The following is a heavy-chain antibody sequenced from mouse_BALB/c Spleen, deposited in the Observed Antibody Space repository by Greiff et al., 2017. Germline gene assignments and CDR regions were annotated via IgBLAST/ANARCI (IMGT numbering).Heavy chain of an antibody. Sequence: DVMLVESGGGLVQPGGSLKLSCAASGFTFSSYTMSWVRQTPEKRLEWVAYISNGGGSTYYPDTVKGRFTISRDNAKNTLYLQMSSLKSEDTAMYYCASPAYYGNYEAWFAYWGQGTLVTVSA. J-gene: IGHJ3*01. D-gene: IGHD2-10*01. CDR3: ASPAYYGNYEAWFAY. CDR1: GFTFSSYT. CDR2: ISNGGGST. V-gene: IGHV5-12-2*01.